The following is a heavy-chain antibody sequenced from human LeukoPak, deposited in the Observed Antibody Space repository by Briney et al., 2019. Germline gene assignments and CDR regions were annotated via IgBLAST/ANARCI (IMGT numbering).Heavy chain of an antibody. CDR3: ARDYGGTVTDYYYYMDV. D-gene: IGHD4-23*01. J-gene: IGHJ6*03. CDR2: ISSSSSYI. V-gene: IGHV3-21*01. CDR1: GFTFSSYE. Sequence: GGSLRLSCAASGFTFSSYEMNWVRQAPGKGLEWVSSISSSSSYIYYADSVKGRFTISRDNAKNSLYLQMNSLRAEDTAVYYCARDYGGTVTDYYYYMDVWGKGTTVTVSS.